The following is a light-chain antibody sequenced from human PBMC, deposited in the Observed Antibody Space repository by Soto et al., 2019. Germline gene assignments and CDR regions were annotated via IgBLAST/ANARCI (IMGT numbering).Light chain of an antibody. CDR3: QQYGSSPRT. J-gene: IGKJ1*01. V-gene: IGKV3-20*01. Sequence: DIVLTHSPGTLSLSPGERATLSCRAIQSVSSSYVAWYQQKPGQAPRLLIYGASSRATGIPDRFSGSGSGTDFTLTISRLEPEDFAVYYCQQYGSSPRTFGQGTKVDIK. CDR2: GAS. CDR1: QSVSSSY.